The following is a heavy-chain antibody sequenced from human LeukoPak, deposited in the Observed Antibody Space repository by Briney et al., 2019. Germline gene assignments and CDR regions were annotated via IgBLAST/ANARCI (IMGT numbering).Heavy chain of an antibody. CDR2: IAYDGRYR. Sequence: PGGSLRLSCAASGFVFTAYGMHRVRQAPGKELEWVAVIAYDGRYRYYADSVKGRFTISRDNSKNTVSLQMNSLRVEDTAVYYCAKDHTARELKDWGQGTLVTVSS. CDR3: AKDHTARELKD. CDR1: GFVFTAYG. J-gene: IGHJ4*02. D-gene: IGHD3-10*01. V-gene: IGHV3-30*18.